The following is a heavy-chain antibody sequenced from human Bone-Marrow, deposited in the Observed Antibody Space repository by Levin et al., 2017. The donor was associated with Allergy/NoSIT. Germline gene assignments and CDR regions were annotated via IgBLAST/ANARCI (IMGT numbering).Heavy chain of an antibody. Sequence: GESLKISCKASGYTFIGYGINWVRQGPGQGLEWMGWISAYNGNTKSSQKFQGRVTMTTDTSTSTAFMELRSLTSDDTAVYYCAKGERGPGPNWFDPWGQVTLVTVSS. J-gene: IGHJ5*02. CDR1: GYTFIGYG. D-gene: IGHD1-1*01. CDR3: AKGERGPGPNWFDP. CDR2: ISAYNGNT. V-gene: IGHV1-18*01.